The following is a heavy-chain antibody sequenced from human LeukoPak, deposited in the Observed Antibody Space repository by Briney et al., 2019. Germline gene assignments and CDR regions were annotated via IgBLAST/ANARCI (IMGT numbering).Heavy chain of an antibody. CDR1: GGSISSYY. D-gene: IGHD2-21*02. Sequence: SETLSLTCTVSGGSISSYYWSWIRQPAGKGLEWIGRIYTSGSTNYNPSLKSRVTMSVDTSKNQFSLKLSSVTAADTAVYYCASQSILAYCGGDCYLNSRREHWYFDLWGRGTLVTVSS. CDR3: ASQSILAYCGGDCYLNSRREHWYFDL. J-gene: IGHJ2*01. CDR2: IYTSGST. V-gene: IGHV4-4*07.